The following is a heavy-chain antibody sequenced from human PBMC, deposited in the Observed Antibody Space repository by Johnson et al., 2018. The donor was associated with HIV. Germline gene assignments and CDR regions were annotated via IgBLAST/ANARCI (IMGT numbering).Heavy chain of an antibody. CDR2: IWYDGSNK. Sequence: QVQLVESGGGVVQPGRSLRLSCAASGFTFSSYGMHWVRQAPGGLEWVAVIWYDGSNKYYADSVKGRFTISRDNSKNTLYLQMNSLRAEDTAVYYCAKERSGSYSGADAFDIWGQGTMVTVSS. J-gene: IGHJ3*02. V-gene: IGHV3-33*06. CDR1: GFTFSSYG. CDR3: AKERSGSYSGADAFDI. D-gene: IGHD1-26*01.